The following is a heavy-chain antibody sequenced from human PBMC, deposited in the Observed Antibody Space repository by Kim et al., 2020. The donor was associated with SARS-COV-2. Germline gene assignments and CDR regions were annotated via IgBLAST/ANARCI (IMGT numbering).Heavy chain of an antibody. CDR1: GFTVSGNY. CDR3: AREIRPRGRGNRNDIGYFDS. Sequence: GGSLRLSCAASGFTVSGNYMSWVRQAPGKGLEWVSVMYGGGSTYYAESVKGRFTISRDNSKNTLHLQMHSLRGGDTAVYYCAREIRPRGRGNRNDIGYFDSWGPGTLVTVSS. D-gene: IGHD5-18*01. CDR2: MYGGGST. V-gene: IGHV3-66*01. J-gene: IGHJ4*02.